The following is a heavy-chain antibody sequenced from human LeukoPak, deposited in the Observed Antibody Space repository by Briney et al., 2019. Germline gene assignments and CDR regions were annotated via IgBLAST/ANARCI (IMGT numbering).Heavy chain of an antibody. D-gene: IGHD3-3*01. Sequence: SETLSLTCTVSCGSISSNYWSWIRQPPGKGLEWIGYIYSSGSTNYNPSLKSRVTMSVDTSKNQFSLKLTSVTAADTAVYYCVRAFWSGYYYVFDYWGQGTLVTVSS. CDR2: IYSSGST. V-gene: IGHV4-59*01. J-gene: IGHJ4*02. CDR3: VRAFWSGYYYVFDY. CDR1: CGSISSNY.